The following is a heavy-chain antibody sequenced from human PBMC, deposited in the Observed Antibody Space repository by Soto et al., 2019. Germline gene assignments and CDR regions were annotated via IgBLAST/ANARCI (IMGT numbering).Heavy chain of an antibody. CDR1: GGSITSSSYY. Sequence: PSETLSLTCTVSGGSITSSSYYWGWIRQPPGKGLEWIGSIYYSGSTYYNPSLKSRLTISLDTSKNQFSLDLRSVTAADTAVYYCVRDTPDSRGTILGVDYWGLGTLVTVSS. D-gene: IGHD3-22*01. J-gene: IGHJ4*02. CDR2: IYYSGST. V-gene: IGHV4-39*02. CDR3: VRDTPDSRGTILGVDY.